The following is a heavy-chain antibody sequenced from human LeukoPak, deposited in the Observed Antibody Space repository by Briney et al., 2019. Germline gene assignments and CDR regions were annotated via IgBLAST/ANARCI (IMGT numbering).Heavy chain of an antibody. V-gene: IGHV3-15*01. CDR2: IKARAHGGTI. D-gene: IGHD3-10*01. Sequence: GGSLRLSCAASGFTFINAWMAWVRQAPGKGLEWVGRIKARAHGGTIEYAAPVKGRFTISRVDSKNTLYLQMNSLKTEDTAVYYCAKDGSALWFGELSSYFDYWGQGTLVTVSS. CDR3: AKDGSALWFGELSSYFDY. J-gene: IGHJ4*02. CDR1: GFTFINAW.